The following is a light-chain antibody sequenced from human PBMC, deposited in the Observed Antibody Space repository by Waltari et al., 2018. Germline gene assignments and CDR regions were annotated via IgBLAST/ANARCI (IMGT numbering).Light chain of an antibody. V-gene: IGKV4-1*01. CDR1: QSILYSPNNKNY. CDR3: QQYYTTPQT. J-gene: IGKJ2*01. Sequence: DIVMTQSPDSLAVSLGERATINCKSSQSILYSPNNKNYLAWYQQKPGQPPKLLIYWASTRESVFPDRFSGRGSGTDFTLTISSLQAEDVAVYYCQQYYTTPQTFGQGTKLEIK. CDR2: WAS.